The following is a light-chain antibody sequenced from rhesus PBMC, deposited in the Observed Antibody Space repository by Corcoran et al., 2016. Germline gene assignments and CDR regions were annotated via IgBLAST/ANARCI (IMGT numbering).Light chain of an antibody. CDR3: QQYSSRPTWT. V-gene: IGKV1-69*01. CDR1: QGISNW. CDR2: RAY. Sequence: DIQMTQSPSSLSASVGDRVTSTCRASQGISNWLAWYQQKAGKAPKHLIYRAYNLETGVPSRFSGSGSGADFPLTISSLQPADIATYYCQQYSSRPTWTFGQGTKVEIK. J-gene: IGKJ1*01.